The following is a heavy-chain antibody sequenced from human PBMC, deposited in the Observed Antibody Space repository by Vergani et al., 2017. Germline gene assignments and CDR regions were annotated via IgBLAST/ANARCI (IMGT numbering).Heavy chain of an antibody. V-gene: IGHV3-11*01. D-gene: IGHD6-13*01. CDR1: GFTFSDYY. Sequence: QVQLVESGGGVVQPGRSLRLSCAASGFTFSDYYMSWIRQAPGKGLEWVSYISSSGSTIYYADSVKGRFTISRDNAKNSLYLQMNSLRAEDTAVYYCARAMEQQLVRDAFDIWGQGTMVTVSS. CDR3: ARAMEQQLVRDAFDI. CDR2: ISSSGSTI. J-gene: IGHJ3*02.